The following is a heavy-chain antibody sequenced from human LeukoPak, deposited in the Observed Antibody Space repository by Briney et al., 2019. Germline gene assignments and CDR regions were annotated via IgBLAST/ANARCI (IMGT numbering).Heavy chain of an antibody. Sequence: SVKVSCKASGGTFSSYAISWVRQAPGQGLEWMGRIIPILGIANYAQKFQGRVTITADKSTSTAYMELSSLRSEDTAVYYCARSGSYYKGELDYWGQGTLVTVSS. CDR1: GGTFSSYA. D-gene: IGHD3-10*01. CDR3: ARSGSYYKGELDY. CDR2: IIPILGIA. V-gene: IGHV1-69*04. J-gene: IGHJ4*02.